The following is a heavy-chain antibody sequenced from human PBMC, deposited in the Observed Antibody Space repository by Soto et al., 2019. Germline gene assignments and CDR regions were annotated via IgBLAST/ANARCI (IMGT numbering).Heavy chain of an antibody. Sequence: EVQLLESGGNLVQPGGSLRLSCGASGFTFSNFAMSWVRQAPGRGLEWVSGLSGSGTSTYYADSVKGRFTISRDSSTNTLSLQMNSLRGEDTAVYYCARAPPRGIAAPGTWGSGMDVWGQGTTVTVSS. V-gene: IGHV3-23*01. CDR3: ARAPPRGIAAPGTWGSGMDV. D-gene: IGHD6-13*01. CDR1: GFTFSNFA. J-gene: IGHJ6*02. CDR2: LSGSGTST.